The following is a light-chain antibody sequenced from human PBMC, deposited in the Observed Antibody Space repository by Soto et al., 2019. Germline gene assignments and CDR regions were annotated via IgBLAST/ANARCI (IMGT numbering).Light chain of an antibody. J-gene: IGLJ2*01. CDR3: QTWCTGVRV. V-gene: IGLV4-69*01. Sequence: QLVLTQSPSASASLGASVKLTCTLSSGHSSYAIAWHQQQPGKGPRFLMKLNSDGSHNKGDGIPDRFSGSSSGAERYLTISSLQSEDEADYYCQTWCTGVRVFGGGTKLTVL. CDR1: SGHSSYA. CDR2: LNSDGSH.